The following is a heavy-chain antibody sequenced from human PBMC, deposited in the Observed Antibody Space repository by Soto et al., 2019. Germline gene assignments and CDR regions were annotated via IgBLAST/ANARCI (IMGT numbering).Heavy chain of an antibody. D-gene: IGHD4-17*01. CDR2: ISGSGGST. Sequence: GSVRLSCAASGFTFSSYAMSWVRQAPGKGLEWVSAISGSGGSTYYADSVKGRFTISRDNSKDTLYLQMNSLRAEDTAVYYCAKDDAPSFYGDPFDYWGQGTLVTVSS. J-gene: IGHJ4*02. CDR3: AKDDAPSFYGDPFDY. V-gene: IGHV3-23*01. CDR1: GFTFSSYA.